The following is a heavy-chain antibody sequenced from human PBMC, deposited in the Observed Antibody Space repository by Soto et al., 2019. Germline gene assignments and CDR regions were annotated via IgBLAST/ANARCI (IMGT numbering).Heavy chain of an antibody. V-gene: IGHV1-2*04. CDR2: INPNSGGT. Sequence: GASVKVSCKASGYTFSGYYIHWVRQAPGQGLEWMGWINPNSGGTNYAQKFQGWVTMTRDTSTRTAYMELRRLRSDDTAVYYCGRGGLVSRLRGSYHGLEYWGQGTLVTVSS. J-gene: IGHJ4*02. CDR3: GRGGLVSRLRGSYHGLEY. D-gene: IGHD1-26*01. CDR1: GYTFSGYY.